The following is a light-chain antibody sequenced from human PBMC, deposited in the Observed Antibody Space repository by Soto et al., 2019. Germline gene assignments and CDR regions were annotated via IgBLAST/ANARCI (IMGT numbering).Light chain of an antibody. CDR1: QSINSW. CDR3: QQYNNFPWT. Sequence: DIQMTQSPSTLSASVGDRVTITCRASQSINSWLAWYQQKPGKVPKLLIFKASTLQSGVPSRFSGSESGTEFTLTITSLQPDDFATYYCQQYNNFPWTFGQGTKVESK. CDR2: KAS. J-gene: IGKJ1*01. V-gene: IGKV1-5*03.